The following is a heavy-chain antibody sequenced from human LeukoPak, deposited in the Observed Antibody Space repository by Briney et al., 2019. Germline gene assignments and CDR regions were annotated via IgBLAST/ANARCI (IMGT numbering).Heavy chain of an antibody. CDR3: AKDRGIAARPPRGFDY. V-gene: IGHV3-30*02. J-gene: IGHJ4*02. CDR1: GFSFRNYG. D-gene: IGHD6-6*01. CDR2: IRSDSSYK. Sequence: GGSLRLSCVASGFSFRNYGMHWVRQAPGKGLEWVTFIRSDSSYKYYADSVKGRFTISRDNSKNTLYLQMNSLRAEDTAVYYCAKDRGIAARPPRGFDYWGQGTLVTVSS.